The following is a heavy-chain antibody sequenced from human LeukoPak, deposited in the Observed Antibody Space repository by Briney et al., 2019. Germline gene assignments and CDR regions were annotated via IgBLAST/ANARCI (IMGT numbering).Heavy chain of an antibody. CDR2: ISSSGSSI. J-gene: IGHJ4*02. Sequence: GGSLRLSCAASGFTFSDYYMSWIRQAPGKGLEWVSYISSSGSSIYSADSVKGRSTISRDNAKNSLYLQMNSLRAEDTAVYCCARVGRYSSSSGDYWGQGTLVTVSS. V-gene: IGHV3-11*04. CDR3: ARVGRYSSSSGDY. D-gene: IGHD6-6*01. CDR1: GFTFSDYY.